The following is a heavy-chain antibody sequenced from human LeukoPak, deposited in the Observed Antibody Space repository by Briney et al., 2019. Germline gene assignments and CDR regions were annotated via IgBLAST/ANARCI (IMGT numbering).Heavy chain of an antibody. D-gene: IGHD1-26*01. Sequence: PGGSLRLSCAASGFTFDDYAMHWVRQAPGKGLEWVSGISWNSGSIGYADSVKGRFTISRDNAKNSLYLQMNSLRAEDTAVYYCTRDLVGATSDFWGQGTLVTVSS. CDR3: TRDLVGATSDF. CDR2: ISWNSGSI. J-gene: IGHJ4*02. V-gene: IGHV3-9*01. CDR1: GFTFDDYA.